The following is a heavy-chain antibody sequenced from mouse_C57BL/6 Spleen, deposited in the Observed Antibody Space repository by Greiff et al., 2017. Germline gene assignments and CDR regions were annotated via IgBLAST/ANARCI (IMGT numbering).Heavy chain of an antibody. Sequence: EVMLVVESGGGLVQPGGSLSLSCAASGFTFTDYYMSWVRQPPGKALEWLGFIRNKANGYTTEYSASVKGRFTISRDNSQSILYLQRNALRAEDSATYDCARYGGNYGYYLDYWGQGTTLTVSS. J-gene: IGHJ2*01. D-gene: IGHD2-1*01. CDR1: GFTFTDYY. CDR2: IRNKANGYTT. CDR3: ARYGGNYGYYLDY. V-gene: IGHV7-3*01.